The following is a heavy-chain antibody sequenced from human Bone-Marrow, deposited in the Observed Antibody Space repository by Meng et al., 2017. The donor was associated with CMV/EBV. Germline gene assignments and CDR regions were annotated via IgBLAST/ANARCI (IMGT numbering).Heavy chain of an antibody. V-gene: IGHV1-3*01. D-gene: IGHD5-24*01. CDR3: ARDEWGDGYNSFDY. J-gene: IGHJ4*02. Sequence: KATGYTVSSYAVQWVRQAPGQGLEWMGYIVAGSGSTGYSQKFQGRVTITRDTSASTGYMELSSLRSEYTAIYYCARDEWGDGYNSFDYWGQGTLVTVSS. CDR2: IVAGSGST. CDR1: GYTVSSYA.